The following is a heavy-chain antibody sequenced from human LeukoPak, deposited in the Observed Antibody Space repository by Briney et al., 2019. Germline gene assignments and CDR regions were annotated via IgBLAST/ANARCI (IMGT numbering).Heavy chain of an antibody. D-gene: IGHD3-22*01. J-gene: IGHJ4*02. V-gene: IGHV4-34*01. CDR3: ARGPMIEKDGSHVYYFDY. CDR1: GGSFSGYY. Sequence: SETLSLTCAVYGGSFSGYYWSWIRQPPGKGLEWIGEINHSGSTNYNPSLKSRVTISVDTSKNQFSLKLSSVTAADTAVYYCARGPMIEKDGSHVYYFDYWGQGTLATVSS. CDR2: INHSGST.